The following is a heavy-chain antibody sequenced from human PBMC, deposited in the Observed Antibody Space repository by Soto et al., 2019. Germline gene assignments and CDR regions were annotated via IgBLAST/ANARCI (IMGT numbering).Heavy chain of an antibody. Sequence: GGSLRLSCAASGFTVSSNYMSWVRQAPGKGLEWVSVIYSGGSTYYADSVKGRFTISRDNSKNTLCLQMNSLRAEDTAVYYCARDRRGITMVRGVIGYYYYGMDVWGQGTTVTVSS. V-gene: IGHV3-53*01. D-gene: IGHD3-10*01. CDR2: IYSGGST. CDR1: GFTVSSNY. CDR3: ARDRRGITMVRGVIGYYYYGMDV. J-gene: IGHJ6*02.